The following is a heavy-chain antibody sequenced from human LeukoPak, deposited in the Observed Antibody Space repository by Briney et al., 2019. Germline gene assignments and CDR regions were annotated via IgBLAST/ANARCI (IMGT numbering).Heavy chain of an antibody. V-gene: IGHV3-66*01. D-gene: IGHD3-3*01. CDR2: IYSGGST. CDR3: ARENYDFWSGRGWFDP. J-gene: IGHJ5*02. CDR1: GFTVSSNY. Sequence: GGSLRLSCAASGFTVSSNYMSWVRQAPGKGLEWVSVIYSGGSTYYADSVKGRFTISRDNSKNTLYLQMNSLRAEDTAVYYCARENYDFWSGRGWFDPWGQGTLVTVSS.